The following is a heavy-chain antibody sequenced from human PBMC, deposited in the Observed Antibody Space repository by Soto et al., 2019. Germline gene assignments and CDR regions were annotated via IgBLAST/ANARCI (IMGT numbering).Heavy chain of an antibody. J-gene: IGHJ4*02. CDR3: AREGFSAGKGSPPDF. Sequence: PGGSLRLSCAASGFTFSSYEMNWVRQAPGKGLEWVSYISSSGSTIYYADSVKGRFTISRDNAKNSLYLQMNSLRAEDTAVYYCAREGFSAGKGSPPDFWAQGSLVTVSS. D-gene: IGHD6-13*01. V-gene: IGHV3-48*03. CDR1: GFTFSSYE. CDR2: ISSSGSTI.